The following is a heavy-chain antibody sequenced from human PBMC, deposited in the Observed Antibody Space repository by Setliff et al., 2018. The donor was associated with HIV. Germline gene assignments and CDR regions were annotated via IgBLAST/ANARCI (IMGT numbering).Heavy chain of an antibody. V-gene: IGHV4-31*03. CDR3: ARGHYDSSGYLYYFDL. D-gene: IGHD3-22*01. CDR2: ISYSAST. CDR1: GGSISSAYYY. Sequence: SETLSLTCTVSGGSISSAYYYWSFIRQHPGKGLEWIGYISYSASTYYNPSLRSRLTISLDTSKNQFSLRLSSVTAADTAVYYCARGHYDSSGYLYYFDLWGQGTLVTVSS. J-gene: IGHJ4*02.